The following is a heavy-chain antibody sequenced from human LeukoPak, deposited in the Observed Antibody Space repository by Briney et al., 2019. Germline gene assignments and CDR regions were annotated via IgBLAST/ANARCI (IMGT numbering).Heavy chain of an antibody. Sequence: GGSLRLSCAASGFTFSSYGMHWVRQAPGKGLVWVSRINSDGSSTSYADSVEGRFTTSRDNAKNTLYLQMNSLRAEDTAVYYCARDPRVATIPYYYYYMDVWGKGTTVTVSS. D-gene: IGHD5-12*01. CDR2: INSDGSST. J-gene: IGHJ6*03. CDR3: ARDPRVATIPYYYYYMDV. CDR1: GFTFSSYG. V-gene: IGHV3-74*01.